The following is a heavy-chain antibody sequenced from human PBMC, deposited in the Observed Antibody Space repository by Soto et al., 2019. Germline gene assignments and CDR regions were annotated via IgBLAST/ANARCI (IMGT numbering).Heavy chain of an antibody. CDR3: AHALSGDYYVMDV. Sequence: QITLRESGPSLVKPTQTLTLTCTFSGFSFSTSGVGVGWFRQPPGQALQWLALIYWNGNERYSPSLLNRLTVNKDTSRNQVFLTLTSVDPVYTATYYCAHALSGDYYVMDVWGQGTNVTVSS. CDR2: IYWNGNE. V-gene: IGHV2-5*01. CDR1: GFSFSTSGVG. D-gene: IGHD3-10*02. J-gene: IGHJ6*02.